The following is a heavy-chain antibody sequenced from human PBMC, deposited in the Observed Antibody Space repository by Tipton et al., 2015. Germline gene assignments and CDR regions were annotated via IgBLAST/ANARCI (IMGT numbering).Heavy chain of an antibody. J-gene: IGHJ4*02. CDR3: AREGPVGNKPITMVRGAAPFDY. CDR1: GGSFSDFY. D-gene: IGHD3-10*01. Sequence: TLSLTCGVYGGSFSDFYWNWIRQTPGKGLEWIGEINHRGSTTHNPSLKSRVSMSVDTSKNQISLRMSSVTAADTAVYYCAREGPVGNKPITMVRGAAPFDYWGQGILATVSS. CDR2: INHRGST. V-gene: IGHV4-34*01.